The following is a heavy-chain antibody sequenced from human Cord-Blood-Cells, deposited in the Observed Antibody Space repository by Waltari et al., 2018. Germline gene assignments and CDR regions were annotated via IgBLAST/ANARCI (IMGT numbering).Heavy chain of an antibody. CDR2: IIPTFGTA. CDR3: ARDTPRRGSCWYFDY. D-gene: IGHD6-13*01. CDR1: GGTFSSYA. J-gene: IGHJ4*02. V-gene: IGHV1-69*01. Sequence: QVQLVQSGAEVKKPGSSVKVSCKASGGTFSSYAISWVRQAPGQGLEWMGGIIPTFGTAKYAQKFQGRVTITAAESTSTAYMDLSSLRSEDTAVYYCARDTPRRGSCWYFDYWGQGTLVTVSS.